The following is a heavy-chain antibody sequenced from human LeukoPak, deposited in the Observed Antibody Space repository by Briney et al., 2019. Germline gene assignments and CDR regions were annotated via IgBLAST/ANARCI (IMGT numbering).Heavy chain of an antibody. J-gene: IGHJ4*02. CDR3: ARRSVAGSLDY. D-gene: IGHD6-19*01. CDR1: GFTFSTYW. Sequence: GVSLRLSCAASGFTFSTYWMSWVRQAPGKGLEWVANTKEDGGEKYYVDSVKGRFTISRDNAENSLYLQMNSLRAEDTAVYYCARRSVAGSLDYWGQGTLVTVSS. V-gene: IGHV3-7*01. CDR2: TKEDGGEK.